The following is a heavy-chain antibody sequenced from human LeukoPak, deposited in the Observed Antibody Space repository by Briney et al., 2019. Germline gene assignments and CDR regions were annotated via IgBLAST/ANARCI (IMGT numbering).Heavy chain of an antibody. CDR3: ARLIICRARYCDPPAGPRGFVS. CDR1: GDTMTLRTCH. Sequence: SETLPLTCTVSGDTMTLRTCHWGWLRQPPGMGLEGIRLFYHSGSDYYNPALESRVATTENPSKAQFSLRLTSVAAADTALYYCARLIICRARYCDPPAGPRGFVSWGQGALVIVSS. J-gene: IGHJ4*02. CDR2: FYHSGSD. D-gene: IGHD3-9*01. V-gene: IGHV4-39*01.